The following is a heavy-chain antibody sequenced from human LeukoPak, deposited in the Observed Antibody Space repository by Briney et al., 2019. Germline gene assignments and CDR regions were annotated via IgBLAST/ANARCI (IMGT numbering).Heavy chain of an antibody. J-gene: IGHJ4*02. CDR2: INHSGST. CDR1: GGSFSIYY. Sequence: SETLSLTCAVYGGSFSIYYWNWIRQPPGKGLEWIGEINHSGSTNYNPSLKGRVTISVDTSKNQFSLKLSSVTAADTAVYCCARDEREGAYWGQGTLVTVSS. D-gene: IGHD3-16*01. V-gene: IGHV4-34*01. CDR3: ARDEREGAY.